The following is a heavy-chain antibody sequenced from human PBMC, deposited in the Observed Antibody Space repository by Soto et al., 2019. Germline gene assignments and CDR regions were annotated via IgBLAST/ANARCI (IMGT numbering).Heavy chain of an antibody. D-gene: IGHD3-3*01. Sequence: QVQLVQSGAELKKPGASVKVSCKAPGYSFSNYEISWVRQAPGQGLEWMGWISPNNGNTNYAQKFQGRDMMTSDTSTSTAYTEMRTHRSVDTAVYYCARRQGTINKFGVVTEDDYWGQGTLVTVSS. CDR2: ISPNNGNT. V-gene: IGHV1-18*01. J-gene: IGHJ4*02. CDR1: GYSFSNYE. CDR3: ARRQGTINKFGVVTEDDY.